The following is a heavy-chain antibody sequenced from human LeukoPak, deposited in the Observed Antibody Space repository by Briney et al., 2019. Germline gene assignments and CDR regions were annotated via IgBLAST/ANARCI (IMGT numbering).Heavy chain of an antibody. D-gene: IGHD2-21*02. Sequence: GGSLRLSCVASGFTFSSYAMSWVRQAPGKGLEWVSAISGSGGSTYYADSVKGRFTISRDNSKNTLYLQMNSLRAEDTAVYYCAKIGAYCGGDCSIGGFDYWGQGTLVTVSS. J-gene: IGHJ4*02. CDR1: GFTFSSYA. V-gene: IGHV3-23*01. CDR3: AKIGAYCGGDCSIGGFDY. CDR2: ISGSGGST.